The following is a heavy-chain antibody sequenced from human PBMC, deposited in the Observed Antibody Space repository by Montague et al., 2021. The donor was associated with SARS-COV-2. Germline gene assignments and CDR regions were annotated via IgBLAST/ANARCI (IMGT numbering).Heavy chain of an antibody. D-gene: IGHD6-13*01. V-gene: IGHV3-9*01. J-gene: IGHJ4*02. CDR2: ISWNSGSL. CDR3: AKGPRHDVASGLDH. Sequence: SLRLSCAASGFPFDEHAMFWVRQAPGKGLEWVSGISWNSGSLGYADSLKGRFTVSRDNAKSSLYLQMNSLRPDGTALYYCAKGPRHDVASGLDHWGQGTLVTVSS. CDR1: GFPFDEHA.